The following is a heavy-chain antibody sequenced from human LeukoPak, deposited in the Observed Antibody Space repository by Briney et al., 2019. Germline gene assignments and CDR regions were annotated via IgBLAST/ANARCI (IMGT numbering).Heavy chain of an antibody. J-gene: IGHJ4*02. CDR1: GFTFSSYS. CDR2: ISSSSSYI. Sequence: GGSLRLSCAASGFTFSSYSMNWVPQAPRKGLEWVSSISSSSSYIYYADSVKGRFTISRDNAKNSLYLQMNSLRAEDTAVHYCASNYDSSNYYGFDYWGQGTLVTVSS. CDR3: ASNYDSSNYYGFDY. D-gene: IGHD3-22*01. V-gene: IGHV3-21*01.